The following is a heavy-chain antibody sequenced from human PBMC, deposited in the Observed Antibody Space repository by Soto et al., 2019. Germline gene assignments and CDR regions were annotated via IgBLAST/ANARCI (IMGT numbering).Heavy chain of an antibody. J-gene: IGHJ4*02. CDR3: AHKPYSFRWAVDY. CDR1: GYTFTSYA. D-gene: IGHD5-18*01. V-gene: IGHV1-3*01. Sequence: ASVKVSCKASGYTFTSYAMHWVRQAPGQRLEWMGWINAGNGNTKYSQKFQGRVTITKDTSKNQVVLTMTNMDPVDTATYYCAHKPYSFRWAVDYWGQGALVTVSS. CDR2: INAGNGNT.